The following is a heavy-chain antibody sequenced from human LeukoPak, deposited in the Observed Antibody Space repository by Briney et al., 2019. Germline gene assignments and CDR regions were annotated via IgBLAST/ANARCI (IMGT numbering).Heavy chain of an antibody. CDR2: ITGHSSTI. D-gene: IGHD3-10*02. V-gene: IGHV3-48*01. CDR1: GFTFSSYS. J-gene: IGHJ4*02. CDR3: AKDLYGRDYYFDY. Sequence: GGSLRLSCAASGFTFSSYSMNWVRQAPGKGLEWVSYITGHSSTIYYADSVKGRFTISRDNSKNTLSLQMNSLRAEDTAVYYCAKDLYGRDYYFDYWGQGTLVTVSS.